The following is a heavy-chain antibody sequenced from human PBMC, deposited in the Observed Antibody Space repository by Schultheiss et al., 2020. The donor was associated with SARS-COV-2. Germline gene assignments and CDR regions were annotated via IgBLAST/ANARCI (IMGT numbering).Heavy chain of an antibody. CDR1: GFTFSNAW. D-gene: IGHD3-9*01. CDR2: ISGSGGST. CDR3: AKEGAQTYYDILTGYPNAFDI. J-gene: IGHJ3*02. Sequence: GGSLRLSCAASGFTFSNAWMSWVRQAPGKGLEWVSAISGSGGSTYYADSVKGRFTISRDNAKNSLYLQMNSLRAEDTAVYYCAKEGAQTYYDILTGYPNAFDIWGQGTTVTVSS. V-gene: IGHV3-23*01.